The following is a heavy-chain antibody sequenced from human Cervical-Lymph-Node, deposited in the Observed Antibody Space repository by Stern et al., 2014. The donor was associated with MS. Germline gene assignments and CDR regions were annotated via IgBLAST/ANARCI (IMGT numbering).Heavy chain of an antibody. CDR2: IYYSGST. D-gene: IGHD4-11*01. V-gene: IGHV4-39*01. CDR3: ASYSNYVDYFDY. J-gene: IGHJ4*02. Sequence: QVQLQESGPGLVKPSETLSLTCTVSGGSISSSSYYWGWIRQPPGKGLEWIGSIYYSGSTYYNPSLKSRVTISVDTSTNQFSLKLSSVTAADTAVYYCASYSNYVDYFDYWGQGTLVTVSS. CDR1: GGSISSSSYY.